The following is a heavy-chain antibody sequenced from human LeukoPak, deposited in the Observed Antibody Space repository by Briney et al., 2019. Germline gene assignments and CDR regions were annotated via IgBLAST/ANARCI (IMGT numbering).Heavy chain of an antibody. CDR2: INHSGST. D-gene: IGHD2-2*01. V-gene: IGHV4-34*01. CDR1: GGSFSGYY. CDR3: ARRGVVPAANGMDV. Sequence: SETLSLTCAVYGGSFSGYYWSWIRQPPGKGLEWIGEINHSGSTYYNPSLKSRVTISVDRSKNQFSLKLSSVTAADTAVYYCARRGVVPAANGMDVWGQGTTVTVSS. J-gene: IGHJ6*02.